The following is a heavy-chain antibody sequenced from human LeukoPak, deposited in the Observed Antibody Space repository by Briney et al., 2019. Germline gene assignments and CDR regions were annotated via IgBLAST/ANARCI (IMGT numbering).Heavy chain of an antibody. D-gene: IGHD5-18*01. CDR1: GFTVSSNY. V-gene: IGHV3-53*01. CDR2: IYSGGST. Sequence: GGSLRLSCAASGFTVSSNYMSWVRQAPGKGLEWVSVIYSGGSTYYADSVKGRFTISRDNSKNTLYLQMNSLRAEDTVVYYCARVFRGYSYGQALYYYYYMDVWGKGTTVTISS. CDR3: ARVFRGYSYGQALYYYYYMDV. J-gene: IGHJ6*03.